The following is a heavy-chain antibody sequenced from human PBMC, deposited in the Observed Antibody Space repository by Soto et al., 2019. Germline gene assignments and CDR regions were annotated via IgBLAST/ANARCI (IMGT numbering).Heavy chain of an antibody. D-gene: IGHD6-13*01. CDR2: IFANGHT. J-gene: IGHJ5*02. Sequence: SETLSLTCIVSGGSISVKYWNWVRQPPGKGLEWIGLIFANGHTDYNPSLKSRVTMSVDASKNQFSLRLTSMTAADTAVYYCVASLAASGLNWLDPWGRGTLVTVSS. CDR1: GGSISVKY. CDR3: VASLAASGLNWLDP. V-gene: IGHV4-4*07.